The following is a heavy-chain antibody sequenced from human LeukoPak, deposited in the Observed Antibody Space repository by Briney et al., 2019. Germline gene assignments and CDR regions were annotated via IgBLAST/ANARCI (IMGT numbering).Heavy chain of an antibody. J-gene: IGHJ4*02. CDR1: GVSLTNAW. CDR2: IKSKSEGGTT. Sequence: GGSLRLSCEVSGVSLTNAWMSWVRQAPGKGLEWVGRIKSKSEGGTTDLAAPVKGRFTISRDNSKNTLYLQMNSLRAEDTAVYYCASSAFDYWGQGTLVTVSS. V-gene: IGHV3-15*01. CDR3: ASSAFDY.